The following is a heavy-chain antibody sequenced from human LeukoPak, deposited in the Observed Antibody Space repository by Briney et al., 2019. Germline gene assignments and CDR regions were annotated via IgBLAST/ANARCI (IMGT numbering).Heavy chain of an antibody. V-gene: IGHV1-2*02. CDR2: INPNSGGT. CDR3: ARDRYYDSEGMGDAFDI. CDR1: VYTFTGYY. Sequence: ASVKVSCKASVYTFTGYYMHWVRQAPGQGLEWMGWINPNSGGTNYAQKFQGRVTMTRDTSISTAYMELRRLRSDDTAVYYCARDRYYDSEGMGDAFDIWGQGTMVTVTS. D-gene: IGHD3-22*01. J-gene: IGHJ3*02.